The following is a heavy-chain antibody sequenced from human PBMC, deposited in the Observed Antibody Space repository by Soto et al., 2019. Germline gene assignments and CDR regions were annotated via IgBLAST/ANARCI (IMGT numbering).Heavy chain of an antibody. CDR3: ARDPGTTRFDY. D-gene: IGHD1-1*01. CDR1: GFTFSIYS. V-gene: IGHV3-48*01. CDR2: ISSSGSSI. Sequence: EVQLVESGGGLVQPGGSLRLSCAASGFTFSIYSMNWVRQAPGKGLEWVSYISSSGSSIYYADSVKGRFTISRDNAKNSLYLQMNSLRGEDTAVYYCARDPGTTRFDYWGQGTLVTVSS. J-gene: IGHJ4*02.